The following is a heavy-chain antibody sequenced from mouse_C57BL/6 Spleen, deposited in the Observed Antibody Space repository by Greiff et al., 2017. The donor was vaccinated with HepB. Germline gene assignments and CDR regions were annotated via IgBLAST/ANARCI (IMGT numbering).Heavy chain of an antibody. CDR3: ARGDYDGLYYFDY. J-gene: IGHJ2*01. D-gene: IGHD2-4*01. CDR2: INPNYGTT. Sequence: VQLQQSGPELVKPGASVKISCKASGYSFTDYNMNWVKQSNGKNLEWIGVINPNYGTTSYNQKFKGKATLTVDQSSSTAYMPLKSLTSEDSAVYSCARGDYDGLYYFDYWGQGTTLTVSS. V-gene: IGHV1-39*01. CDR1: GYSFTDYN.